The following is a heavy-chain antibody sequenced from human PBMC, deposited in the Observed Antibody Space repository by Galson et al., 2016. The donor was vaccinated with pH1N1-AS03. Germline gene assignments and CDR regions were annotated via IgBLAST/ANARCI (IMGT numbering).Heavy chain of an antibody. V-gene: IGHV2-5*01. CDR1: GFSLDSTDVN. Sequence: PALVKPTQTLTLTCTFSGFSLDSTDVNVAWIRQPPGKALEWLALILWNGDKHYSPSLKNRLTVTKDTSKNQVVLTMTNLDPVDTATYFCARDFNWRIDYWGQGTLVTVSS. CDR3: ARDFNWRIDY. J-gene: IGHJ4*02. CDR2: ILWNGDK. D-gene: IGHD1-1*01.